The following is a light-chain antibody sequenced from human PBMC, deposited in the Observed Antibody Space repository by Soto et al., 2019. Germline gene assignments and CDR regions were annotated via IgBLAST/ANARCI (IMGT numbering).Light chain of an antibody. Sequence: SSELTQPPSVSVSPGQTARITCSGDALPNQYAHWYQKRPGQAPVLMIYKDKERPSGIPERFSGSNSGTTVTLTIRGVQPEDEADYYCESADNSGTYVFFGGGTKLTVL. J-gene: IGLJ2*01. CDR3: ESADNSGTYVF. CDR1: ALPNQY. V-gene: IGLV3-25*02. CDR2: KDK.